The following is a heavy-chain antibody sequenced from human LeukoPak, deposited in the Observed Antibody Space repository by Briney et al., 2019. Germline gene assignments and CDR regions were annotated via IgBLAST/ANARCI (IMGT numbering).Heavy chain of an antibody. CDR1: GYSISNGYY. D-gene: IGHD3-22*01. J-gene: IGHJ2*01. V-gene: IGHV4-38-2*02. CDR3: ARDYYERLRYFDL. Sequence: SETLSLTCSVSGYSISNGYYWGWIRQPPGKGLEWIGSMFHSGSTYYNPSLKSRVTISVDTSKNQFSPRLNSVTAADTAVYYCARDYYERLRYFDLWGRGTLVTVSS. CDR2: MFHSGST.